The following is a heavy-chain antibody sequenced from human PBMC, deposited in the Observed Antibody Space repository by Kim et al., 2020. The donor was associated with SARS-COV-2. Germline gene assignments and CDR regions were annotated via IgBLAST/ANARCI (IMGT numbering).Heavy chain of an antibody. Sequence: EKYYVDSVGCRFTISRDNAKNSLYLQMNSLRAEDTAVYYCAENSNWNYAYWGQGTLVTVSS. CDR3: AENSNWNYAY. V-gene: IGHV3-7*01. CDR2: EK. J-gene: IGHJ4*02. D-gene: IGHD1-7*01.